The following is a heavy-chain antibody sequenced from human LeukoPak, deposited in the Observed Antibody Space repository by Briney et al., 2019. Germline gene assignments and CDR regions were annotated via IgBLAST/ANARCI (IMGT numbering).Heavy chain of an antibody. D-gene: IGHD6-13*01. V-gene: IGHV1-18*01. J-gene: IGHJ4*02. CDR1: GYTFTSYG. CDR3: ARNIQYSSSWGYFDY. Sequence: GASVKVSCKAPGYTFTSYGISWVRQAPGQGLEWMGWISAYNGNTNYAQKLQGRVTMTTDTSTSTAYMELRSLRSDDTAVYYCARNIQYSSSWGYFDYWGQGTLVTVSS. CDR2: ISAYNGNT.